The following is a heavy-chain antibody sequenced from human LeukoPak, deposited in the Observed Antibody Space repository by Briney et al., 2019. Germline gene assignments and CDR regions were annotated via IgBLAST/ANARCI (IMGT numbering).Heavy chain of an antibody. V-gene: IGHV4-59*01. CDR3: ARTYYYGSYYMDV. Sequence: SETLSLTCTVSGGSIHNYCWIWIRQPPGKGLDWIGYICDNGNTNFTPSLKSRVTISVDTSKNQFSLKLSSVTAADTAVYYCARTYYYGSYYMDVWGKGTTVTISS. D-gene: IGHD3-10*01. J-gene: IGHJ6*03. CDR1: GGSIHNYC. CDR2: ICDNGNT.